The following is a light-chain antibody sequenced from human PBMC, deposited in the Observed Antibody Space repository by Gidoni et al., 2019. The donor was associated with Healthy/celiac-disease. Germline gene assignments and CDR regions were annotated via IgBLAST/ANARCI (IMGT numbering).Light chain of an antibody. J-gene: IGKJ1*01. Sequence: DIHMTQSPSTLSASVGDRVTITCRASQSISSWLAWYQQKPGKAPKLLIYKASSLESGVPSRFSGSGSGTEFTLTISSLQPDDFATYYCQQYNSNSRTFXXXTKVEIK. CDR3: QQYNSNSRT. V-gene: IGKV1-5*03. CDR1: QSISSW. CDR2: KAS.